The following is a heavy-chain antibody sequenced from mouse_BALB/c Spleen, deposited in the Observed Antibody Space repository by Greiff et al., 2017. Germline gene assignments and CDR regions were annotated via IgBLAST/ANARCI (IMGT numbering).Heavy chain of an antibody. Sequence: QVQLKESGAELAKPGASVKMSCKASGYTFTSYWMHWVKQRPGQGLEWIGYINPSTGYTEYNQKFKDKATLTADKSSSTAYMQLSSLTSEDSAVYYCARGGTVVDYAMDYWGQGTSVTVSS. D-gene: IGHD1-1*01. CDR1: GYTFTSYW. V-gene: IGHV1-7*01. J-gene: IGHJ4*01. CDR2: INPSTGYT. CDR3: ARGGTVVDYAMDY.